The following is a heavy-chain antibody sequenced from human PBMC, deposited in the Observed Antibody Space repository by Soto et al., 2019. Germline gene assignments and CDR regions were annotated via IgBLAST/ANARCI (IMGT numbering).Heavy chain of an antibody. V-gene: IGHV3-30*04. CDR1: GFTFSNYA. Sequence: QVQLVESGGGVVQPGRSLRLSCAASGFTFSNYAMHWVRQAPGKGLECVAVISYDGGNRFYRDYVKGRFTISRDNSKNTEPLQIDSLRYEEAAVYYCARGDREDTAVVIGVRPGEYGVDVWGQGTTVTVSS. J-gene: IGHJ6*02. CDR2: ISYDGGNR. D-gene: IGHD2-15*01. CDR3: ARGDREDTAVVIGVRPGEYGVDV.